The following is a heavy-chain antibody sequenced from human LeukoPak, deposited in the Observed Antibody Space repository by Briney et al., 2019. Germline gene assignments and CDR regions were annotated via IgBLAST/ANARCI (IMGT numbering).Heavy chain of an antibody. CDR3: AKDRDQRTQFYYYYYGMDV. Sequence: GGSLRLSCAASGFTFSSYAMTWVGQAPGKGLEGVSGTSGSGGRTNYADSVKGRFTISRDNSKNTLYLQMNSLRVEDTAVYYCAKDRDQRTQFYYYYYGMDVWGQGTTVTVSS. J-gene: IGHJ6*02. CDR1: GFTFSSYA. V-gene: IGHV3-23*01. CDR2: TSGSGGRT. D-gene: IGHD2-2*01.